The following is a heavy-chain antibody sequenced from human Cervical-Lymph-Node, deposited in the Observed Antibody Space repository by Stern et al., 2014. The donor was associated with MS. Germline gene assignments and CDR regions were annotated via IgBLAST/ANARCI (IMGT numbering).Heavy chain of an antibody. D-gene: IGHD5-18*01. Sequence: VQLVESGAEVKQPGASVKVSCKASGYTFIGSWIHWVRQVPGQGLEWMVRISPYNGDTYYARKFQGRVTMTTDTSINTAYMELSGLTSDDTAVYYCARGYSSGYDPQYFDHWGQGTLVTVSS. J-gene: IGHJ4*02. V-gene: IGHV1-2*06. CDR2: ISPYNGDT. CDR3: ARGYSSGYDPQYFDH. CDR1: GYTFIGSW.